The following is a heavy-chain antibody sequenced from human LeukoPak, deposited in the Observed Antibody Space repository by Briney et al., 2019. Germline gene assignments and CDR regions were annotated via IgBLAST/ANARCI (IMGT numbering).Heavy chain of an antibody. V-gene: IGHV4-34*01. D-gene: IGHD3-16*01. CDR3: ARGKPLLRLFDP. Sequence: SETLSHTHAVYGGSFSVFYWRWIRQPPGKGLEWSGEINHSGSTNYNPSLKSRDTISVDTSKNQFSLKLSSVTAADTAVYYCARGKPLLRLFDPWGQGTLVTVFS. J-gene: IGHJ5*02. CDR1: GGSFSVFY. CDR2: INHSGST.